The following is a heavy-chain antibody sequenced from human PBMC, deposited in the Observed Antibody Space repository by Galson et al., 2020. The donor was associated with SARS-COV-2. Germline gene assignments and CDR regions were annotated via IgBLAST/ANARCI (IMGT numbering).Heavy chain of an antibody. V-gene: IGHV3-21*01. CDR1: GFTFSSYS. Sequence: NSGGSLRLSCAASGFTFSSYSMNWVRQAPGKGLEWVSSISSSSSYIYYADSVKGRFTISRDNAKNSLYLQMNSLRAEDTAVYYCARDRLLWFGESRYGMDVWGQGTTVTVSS. J-gene: IGHJ6*02. CDR3: ARDRLLWFGESRYGMDV. D-gene: IGHD3-10*01. CDR2: ISSSSSYI.